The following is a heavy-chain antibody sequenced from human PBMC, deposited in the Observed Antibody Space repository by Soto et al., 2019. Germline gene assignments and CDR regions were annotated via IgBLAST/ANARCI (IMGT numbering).Heavy chain of an antibody. CDR2: ISSDGTTT. CDR3: ARVRGFSGYESDDY. Sequence: PGGSLRLSCAASGFTFSNYYMHWVRQAPGKGPVWVSRISSDGTTTTYADSVKGRFTISRDNAKNTLYLQMNSLRAEDTAIYYCARVRGFSGYESDDYWCQGTLVTVSS. CDR1: GFTFSNYY. D-gene: IGHD5-12*01. V-gene: IGHV3-74*01. J-gene: IGHJ4*02.